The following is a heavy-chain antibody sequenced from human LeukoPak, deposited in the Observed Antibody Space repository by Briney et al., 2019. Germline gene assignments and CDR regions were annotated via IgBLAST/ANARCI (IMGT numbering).Heavy chain of an antibody. V-gene: IGHV3-30*02. CDR1: GFTFSSYD. CDR3: AKSGSTSWYLDY. D-gene: IGHD6-13*01. CDR2: IHYDGSNK. Sequence: GGSLRLSCAASGFTFSSYDMHWVRQAPGKGLEWVAFIHYDGSNKYFADSVKGRFTISRDNSKNTLYLQMSSLRAEDAAVYYCAKSGSTSWYLDYWGQGTLVTVSS. J-gene: IGHJ4*02.